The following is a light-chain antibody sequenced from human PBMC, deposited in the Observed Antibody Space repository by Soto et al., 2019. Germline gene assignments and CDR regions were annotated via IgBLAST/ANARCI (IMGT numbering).Light chain of an antibody. CDR3: GTWDNSQSAWV. V-gene: IGLV1-51*01. CDR1: NSDIGNYY. J-gene: IGLJ1*01. CDR2: DNY. Sequence: QSVLAQAPSVSAAPGQKVTISCSGSNSDIGNYYVSWYQQFPGTAPRLLIYDNYKRPSGIPDRFSASKSGTSATLDITGLQTGDEADYYCGTWDNSQSAWVFGTGTKLTVL.